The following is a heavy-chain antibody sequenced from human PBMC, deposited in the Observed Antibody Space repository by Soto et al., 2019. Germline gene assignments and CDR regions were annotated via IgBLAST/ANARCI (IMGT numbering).Heavy chain of an antibody. V-gene: IGHV2-5*02. CDR3: ARGLWIYDFPYWFDP. CDR1: GFSLSTSGVG. Sequence: SGPTLVNPTQTLTLTCTFSGFSLSTSGVGVGWIRQPQGKALEWLALIYWDDAKRYSPSLKSMLTITKDTSKNQVVHTITSMDPVDKAVYYCARGLWIYDFPYWFDPWGQGTLVTVSS. J-gene: IGHJ5*02. D-gene: IGHD3-3*01. CDR2: IYWDDAK.